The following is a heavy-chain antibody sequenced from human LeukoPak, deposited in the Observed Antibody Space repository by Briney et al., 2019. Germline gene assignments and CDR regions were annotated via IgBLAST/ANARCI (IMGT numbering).Heavy chain of an antibody. CDR1: GFYFRDHW. CDR3: VKNDGWFHLAQ. V-gene: IGHV3-7*03. CDR2: IKTDGSET. J-gene: IGHJ4*02. Sequence: GGSLRLSCAASGFYFRDHWMDWVRQAPGKGLEWVGHIKTDGSETYYLDSLKGRISVSRDNTNNALYLQMNSLRVEDTAVYYCVKNDGWFHLAQWGQGTLVTVSS. D-gene: IGHD6-19*01.